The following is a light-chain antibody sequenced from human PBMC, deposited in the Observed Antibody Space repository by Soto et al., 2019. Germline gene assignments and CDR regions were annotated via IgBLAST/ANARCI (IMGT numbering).Light chain of an antibody. CDR2: DAS. CDR3: QQRSNWPWT. J-gene: IGKJ1*01. CDR1: QSVSSY. V-gene: IGKV3-11*01. Sequence: EIVLTQSPATLSLSPGERATLSCSASQSVSSYLAWYQQKPGQAPRLLIYDASNRATGIPARFSGSGSGTDFTLTISRLEPEDFAVYYCQQRSNWPWTFGQGTKVDIK.